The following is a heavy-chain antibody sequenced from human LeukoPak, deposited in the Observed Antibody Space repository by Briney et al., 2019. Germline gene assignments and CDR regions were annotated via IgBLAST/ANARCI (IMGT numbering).Heavy chain of an antibody. V-gene: IGHV3-48*03. CDR3: ASTGGYGSGTYDYYYFGMDV. J-gene: IGHJ6*02. Sequence: GGSLRLSSAASGFTFSSYEMNWVRQAPGKGLEWVAYITSSGRIIYYADSVKGRFTISRDNAKNSLYLQMNSLRAEDTAVYYCASTGGYGSGTYDYYYFGMDVWGQGTTVTVSS. D-gene: IGHD3-10*01. CDR2: ITSSGRII. CDR1: GFTFSSYE.